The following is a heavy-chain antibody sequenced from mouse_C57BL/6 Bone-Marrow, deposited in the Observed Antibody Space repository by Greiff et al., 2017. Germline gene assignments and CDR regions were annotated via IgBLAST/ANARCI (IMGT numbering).Heavy chain of an antibody. Sequence: DVMLVESGGDLVKPGGSLKLSCAASGFTFSSYGMSWVRQTPDKRLEWVATISSGGSYTYYPDSVKGRFTISRDNAKNTLYLQMSSLKSEDTAMYYCARQILRLSPAWFAYWGQGTLVTVSA. CDR1: GFTFSSYG. J-gene: IGHJ3*01. CDR2: ISSGGSYT. D-gene: IGHD3-2*02. CDR3: ARQILRLSPAWFAY. V-gene: IGHV5-6*02.